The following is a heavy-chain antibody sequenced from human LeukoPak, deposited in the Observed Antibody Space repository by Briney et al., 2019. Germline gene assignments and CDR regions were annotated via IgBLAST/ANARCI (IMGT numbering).Heavy chain of an antibody. CDR1: GLTFRNYW. CDR3: AKLNWKPPYYFYGLDV. D-gene: IGHD1-20*01. CDR2: IKEDGSEK. V-gene: IGHV3-7*05. J-gene: IGHJ6*02. Sequence: QPGGSLRLSCVASGLTFRNYWMSWVRQAPGRGLEWVANIKEDGSEKDYVDSVKGRFTISRDNAKNSLYLQMNSLRAEDTAVYYCAKLNWKPPYYFYGLDVWGQGTTVTVSS.